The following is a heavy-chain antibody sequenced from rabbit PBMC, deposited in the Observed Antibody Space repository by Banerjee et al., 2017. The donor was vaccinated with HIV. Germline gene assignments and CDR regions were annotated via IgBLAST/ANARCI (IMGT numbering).Heavy chain of an antibody. J-gene: IGHJ4*01. D-gene: IGHD8-1*01. CDR3: ARDYAGSSDYLSDAYGL. CDR2: VYAGSSGNT. CDR1: GFSFSSSYW. Sequence: QEQLVETGGDLVKPEGSLTLTCTASGFSFSSSYWICWVRQAPGKGLECIACVYAGSSGNTYYANWAKGRLTISKTSSTTVTLKMTSLTAADTATYFCARDYAGSSDYLSDAYGLWGPGTLVTVS. V-gene: IGHV1S45*01.